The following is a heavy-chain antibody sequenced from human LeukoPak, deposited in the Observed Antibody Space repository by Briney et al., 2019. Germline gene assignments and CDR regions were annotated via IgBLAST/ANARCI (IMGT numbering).Heavy chain of an antibody. V-gene: IGHV3-23*01. CDR3: AKPSSRQWLVRVLFDY. CDR2: ISGSGGST. Sequence: GGSLRLSCAASGFTVSSYAMSWVRQAGGKGREWGSAISGSGGSTYYADSVKGRFTISRDNSKNTLYLQMNSLRAEDTAVYYCAKPSSRQWLVRVLFDYWGQGTLVTVSS. J-gene: IGHJ4*02. CDR1: GFTVSSYA. D-gene: IGHD6-19*01.